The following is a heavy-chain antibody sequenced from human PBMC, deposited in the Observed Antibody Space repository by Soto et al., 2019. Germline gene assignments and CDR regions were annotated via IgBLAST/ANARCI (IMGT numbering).Heavy chain of an antibody. CDR1: GGSISSGGYS. CDR2: IYHSGST. CDR3: ARGHGGYYYWDNWFDP. V-gene: IGHV4-30-2*01. Sequence: SETLSLTCAVSGGSISSGGYSWSWIRQPPGKGLEWIGYIYHSGSTNYNPSLKSRVTISVDTSKNQFSLKLSSVTAADTAVYYCARGHGGYYYWDNWFDPWGQGTLVTVSS. J-gene: IGHJ5*02. D-gene: IGHD3-22*01.